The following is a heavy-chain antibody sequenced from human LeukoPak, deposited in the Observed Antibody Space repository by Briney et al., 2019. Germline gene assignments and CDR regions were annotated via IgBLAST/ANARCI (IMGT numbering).Heavy chain of an antibody. V-gene: IGHV3-33*01. Sequence: GGSLRLSCAASGFTFSIYGMQWVRQAPGKGLEWVAVIWYDGTEKYYADSVKGRFTISRDNSKNMVYLQMSSLRAEDTAVYYCARDRNSFDHWGQGTLVTVSS. CDR2: IWYDGTEK. D-gene: IGHD1-14*01. CDR3: ARDRNSFDH. J-gene: IGHJ4*02. CDR1: GFTFSIYG.